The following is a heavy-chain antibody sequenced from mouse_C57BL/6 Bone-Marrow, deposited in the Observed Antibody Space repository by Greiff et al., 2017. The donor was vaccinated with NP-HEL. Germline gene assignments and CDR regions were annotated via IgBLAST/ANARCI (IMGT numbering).Heavy chain of an antibody. CDR1: GYAFSSYW. CDR2: IYPGDGDT. V-gene: IGHV1-80*01. CDR3: ARDYYGSSTLFAY. Sequence: QVQLQQSGAELVKPGASVKISCKASGYAFSSYWMNWVKQRPGKGLEWIGQIYPGDGDTNYNGKFKGKATLTADKSSSTAYMQLSSLTSEDSAVYFCARDYYGSSTLFAYWGQGTLVTVSA. D-gene: IGHD1-1*01. J-gene: IGHJ3*01.